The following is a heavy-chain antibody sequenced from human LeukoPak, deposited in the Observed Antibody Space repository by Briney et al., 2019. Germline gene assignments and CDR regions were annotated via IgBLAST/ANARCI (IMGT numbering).Heavy chain of an antibody. V-gene: IGHV1-18*01. Sequence: ASVKVSCKASGYTFTSYGISWVRQAPGQGLEWMGWISAYNGNTNYAQKLQGRVTMTTDTSTSTAYMELRSLTSDDTAVYYCARQRFGDVHAFDVWGQGTVVSVS. CDR3: ARQRFGDVHAFDV. CDR2: ISAYNGNT. D-gene: IGHD3-10*01. CDR1: GYTFTSYG. J-gene: IGHJ3*01.